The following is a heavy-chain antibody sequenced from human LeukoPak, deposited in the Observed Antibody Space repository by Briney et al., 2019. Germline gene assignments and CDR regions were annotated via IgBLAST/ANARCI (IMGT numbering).Heavy chain of an antibody. CDR3: ARRRELLRSNWYFDL. J-gene: IGHJ2*01. Sequence: PSETLSLTCTVSGGSVSGYYWTWIRQPPGKGLEWIGYIYDSGTTNYNPSLKSRLTMSEDTSKNQFSLKLSSVTATDTAVYYCARRRELLRSNWYFDLWGRGTLVTVSS. V-gene: IGHV4-59*08. CDR1: GGSVSGYY. D-gene: IGHD1-26*01. CDR2: IYDSGTT.